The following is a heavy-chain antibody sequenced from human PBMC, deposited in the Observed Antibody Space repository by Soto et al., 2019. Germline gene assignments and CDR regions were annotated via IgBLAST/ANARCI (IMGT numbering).Heavy chain of an antibody. Sequence: QLQLQESGPGLVKPSETLSLTCTVSGGSISSSSYYWGWIRQPPGKGLEWIGSIYYSGSTYYNPSLKSRVTISVDTSKNQFSLKLSSVTAADTAVYYCARPSIAAAEDLYYFDYWGQGTLVTVSS. V-gene: IGHV4-39*01. CDR3: ARPSIAAAEDLYYFDY. CDR2: IYYSGST. D-gene: IGHD6-13*01. CDR1: GGSISSSSYY. J-gene: IGHJ4*02.